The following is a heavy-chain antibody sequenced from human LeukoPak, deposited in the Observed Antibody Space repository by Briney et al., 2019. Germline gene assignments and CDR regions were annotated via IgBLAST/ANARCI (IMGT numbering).Heavy chain of an antibody. CDR3: ARKITMVRGLGAFDI. CDR1: GGTFSSYA. Sequence: VASVKVSCKASGGTFSSYAISWVRQAPGQGLEWMGGIIPIFGTANYAQKFQGRVTITADESTSTAYMELSSLRSEDTAVYYCARKITMVRGLGAFDIWGQGTMVTVSS. CDR2: IIPIFGTA. J-gene: IGHJ3*02. V-gene: IGHV1-69*13. D-gene: IGHD3-10*01.